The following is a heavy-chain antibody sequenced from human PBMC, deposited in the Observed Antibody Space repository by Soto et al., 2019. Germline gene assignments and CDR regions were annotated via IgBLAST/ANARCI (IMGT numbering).Heavy chain of an antibody. CDR3: ARDLGDYMITCGGVIATRGYWFDP. CDR1: GYTFTSYY. Sequence: GASVKVSCKASGYTFTSYYMHWVRQAPGQGLEWMGIINPSGGSTSYAQKFQGRVTMTRDTSTSTVYMELSSLRSEDTAVYYCARDLGDYMITCGGVIATRGYWFDPWGQGTLVTVSS. V-gene: IGHV1-46*01. D-gene: IGHD3-16*02. CDR2: INPSGGST. J-gene: IGHJ5*02.